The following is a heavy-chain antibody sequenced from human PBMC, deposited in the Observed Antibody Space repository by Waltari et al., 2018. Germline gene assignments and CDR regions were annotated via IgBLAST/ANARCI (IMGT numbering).Heavy chain of an antibody. V-gene: IGHV3-74*01. Sequence: EVQLVESGGGLVQPGGSLRLSCAASGFPSSKYSMPWVRQAAGKGLVWVSRINSDGSSTSYADAVKRRFTISRDNANNTLYLQMNSLRAEDTAVYYCARGNYDGMDVWGQWTTVTVSS. CDR1: GFPSSKYS. CDR3: ARGNYDGMDV. J-gene: IGHJ6*02. CDR2: INSDGSST.